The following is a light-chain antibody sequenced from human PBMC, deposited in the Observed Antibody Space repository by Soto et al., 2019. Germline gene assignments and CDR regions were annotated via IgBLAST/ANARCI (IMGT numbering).Light chain of an antibody. V-gene: IGLV2-11*01. CDR2: DVS. Sequence: QSVLTQPRSVSGAPGQSVPISCTGNSSDVGGYNYVSWYQQHPGKAPKLMIYDVSKRPSGVPDRFSGSKSGNTASLTISGLQAEDEADYYCCSYAGSFYVFGTGTKVTVL. CDR3: CSYAGSFYV. CDR1: SSDVGGYNY. J-gene: IGLJ1*01.